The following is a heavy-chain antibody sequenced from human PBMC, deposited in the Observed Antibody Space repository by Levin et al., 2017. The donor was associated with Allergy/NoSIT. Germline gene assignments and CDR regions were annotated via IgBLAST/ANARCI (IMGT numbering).Heavy chain of an antibody. CDR3: ARYSRLRGYSYGYGGGNLRY. V-gene: IGHV4-34*01. CDR1: GGSFSGSY. Sequence: SQTLSLTCAVYGGSFSGSYWSWIRQPPGKGLEWIGEINHSGSTNYNPSLKSRVTISVDTSKNQFSLKLSSVTAADTAVYYCARYSRLRGYSYGYGGGNLRYWGQGTLVTVSS. CDR2: INHSGST. J-gene: IGHJ4*02. D-gene: IGHD5-18*01.